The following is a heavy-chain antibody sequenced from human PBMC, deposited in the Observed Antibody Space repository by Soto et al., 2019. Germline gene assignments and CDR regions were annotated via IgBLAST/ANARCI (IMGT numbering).Heavy chain of an antibody. V-gene: IGHV3-13*01. J-gene: IGHJ4*02. CDR3: KRGMGYGSSSGIFDY. CDR1: GFTFNTYD. D-gene: IGHD6-6*01. CDR2: IGVSGDT. Sequence: GESLRLSCTASGFTFNTYDFHWVRQPLGKGLEWVSGIGVSGDTYYADSVRGRFTFSRENPKNSLYLQLSSLRAEDTAVYYCKRGMGYGSSSGIFDYWGQGALVTGSS.